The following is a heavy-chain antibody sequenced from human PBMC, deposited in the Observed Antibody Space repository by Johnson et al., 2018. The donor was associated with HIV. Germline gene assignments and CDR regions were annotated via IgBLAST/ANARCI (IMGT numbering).Heavy chain of an antibody. D-gene: IGHD3-3*01. V-gene: IGHV3-30*04. Sequence: VQLVESGGDLVQPGGSLRLSCAASGFTFSSYAMHWVRQAPGKGLEWVAVISYDGSNKYYADSVKGRFTISRDDSKNTLYLQMNSLRAEDTAVYYCARDGPNYDFWSGYYTGHDAFDIWGQGTMVTVSS. CDR2: ISYDGSNK. CDR3: ARDGPNYDFWSGYYTGHDAFDI. CDR1: GFTFSSYA. J-gene: IGHJ3*02.